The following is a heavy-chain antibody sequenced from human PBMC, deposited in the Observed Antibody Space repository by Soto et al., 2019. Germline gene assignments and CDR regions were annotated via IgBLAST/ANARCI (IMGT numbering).Heavy chain of an antibody. D-gene: IGHD4-17*01. CDR1: VFTFSTYG. J-gene: IGHJ4*02. V-gene: IGHV3-30*18. Sequence: WGSLRISCASSVFTFSTYGMPWVRQAPGKGLEWVAVISYHGNDKYYAESVKGRFTISRDNFKNTLYLQMDSLRAEDTAVYYCAKDHLLTTVTTVGDWGQGTLVTVSS. CDR3: AKDHLLTTVTTVGD. CDR2: ISYHGNDK.